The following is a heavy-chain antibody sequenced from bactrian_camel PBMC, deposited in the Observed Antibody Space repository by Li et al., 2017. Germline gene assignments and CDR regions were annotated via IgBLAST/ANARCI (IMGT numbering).Heavy chain of an antibody. J-gene: IGHJ4*01. D-gene: IGHD3*01. CDR1: YLTGDDYC. CDR3: AADRCYPGWSRSGDDFPY. Sequence: HVQLVESGGGSVQAGGSLRLSCVASYLTGDDYCMGWFHQAPGKEREEVAVIDADGETTYADSVKGRFALSQDSSKHTLYLQMNDLKPEDTAMFYCAADRCYPGWSRSGDDFPYWGRGTQVTVS. CDR2: IDADGET. V-gene: IGHV3S55*01.